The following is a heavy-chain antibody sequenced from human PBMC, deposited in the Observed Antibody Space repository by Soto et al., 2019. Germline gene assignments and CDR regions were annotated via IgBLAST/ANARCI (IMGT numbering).Heavy chain of an antibody. CDR3: ARGRVTIFGVVITDFDY. D-gene: IGHD3-3*01. CDR1: GDSISSGGYY. CDR2: IYASGRT. Sequence: QVQLQESGPGLVKPSQTLSLTCTVSGDSISSGGYYWSWIRQHPGKGLEWIGYIYASGRTFYNPSLKRRITLSVDRSKNQFSLKLTYVTAANTAVYFCARGRVTIFGVVITDFDYWGQGTLVTVSS. V-gene: IGHV4-31*03. J-gene: IGHJ4*02.